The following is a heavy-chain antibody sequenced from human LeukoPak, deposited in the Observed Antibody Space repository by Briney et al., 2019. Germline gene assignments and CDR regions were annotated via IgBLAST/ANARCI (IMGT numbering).Heavy chain of an antibody. J-gene: IGHJ6*03. CDR3: AKGYLTILYYMDV. V-gene: IGHV3-30*02. CDR1: GFTFSSYG. D-gene: IGHD4-11*01. CDR2: IRYDGSKK. Sequence: PGGSLRLSCAASGFTFSSYGMHWVRQAPGKGLEWVAFIRYDGSKKYYADSVKGRVTISRDNSKSTLYLQMNSLGAEDTAVYYCAKGYLTILYYMDVWGTGTTVTVSS.